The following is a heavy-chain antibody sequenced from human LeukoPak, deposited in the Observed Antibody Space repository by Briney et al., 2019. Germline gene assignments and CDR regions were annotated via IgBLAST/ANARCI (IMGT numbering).Heavy chain of an antibody. Sequence: GGSLRLSCVASGFTFSIYAMTWIRQAPGKGLEWVSSISRSGESTFYADSVRGRFTISRDNSKNTVSLQMESLRAEDTALYYCAKDYAVGSIDYWGQGTLVTVSS. CDR1: GFTFSIYA. D-gene: IGHD3-16*01. J-gene: IGHJ4*02. CDR2: ISRSGEST. CDR3: AKDYAVGSIDY. V-gene: IGHV3-23*01.